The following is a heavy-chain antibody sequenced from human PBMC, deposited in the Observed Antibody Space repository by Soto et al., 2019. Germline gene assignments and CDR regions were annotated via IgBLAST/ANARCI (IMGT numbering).Heavy chain of an antibody. Sequence: GGSLRLSCAASGFTFSIYWMSWVRQAPGKGLEWVANIKGDGSEKYYVDSVKGRFTISRDNAKNSLYLQMNSLRAEDTAVYYCVKGERWLVRFDYWGQGTLVTVSA. J-gene: IGHJ4*02. V-gene: IGHV3-7*01. CDR2: IKGDGSEK. CDR1: GFTFSIYW. CDR3: VKGERWLVRFDY. D-gene: IGHD6-19*01.